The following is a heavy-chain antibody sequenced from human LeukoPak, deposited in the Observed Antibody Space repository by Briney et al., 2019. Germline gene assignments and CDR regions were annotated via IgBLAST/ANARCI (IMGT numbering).Heavy chain of an antibody. CDR2: IYSGGST. D-gene: IGHD6-19*01. CDR1: GFTVSSNY. V-gene: IGHV3-53*01. Sequence: GGSLRLSCAASGFTVSSNYMSWVRQAPGNGLEWVSVIYSGGSTYYADSVKGRFTISRDNSKNTLYLQMNSLRAEDTAVYYCARSVGAVAGTFDYWGQGTLVTVSS. J-gene: IGHJ4*02. CDR3: ARSVGAVAGTFDY.